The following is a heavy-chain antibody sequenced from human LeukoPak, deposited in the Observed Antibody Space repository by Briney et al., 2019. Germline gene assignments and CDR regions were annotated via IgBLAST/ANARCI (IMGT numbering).Heavy chain of an antibody. CDR2: IKSKTDDGTT. J-gene: IGHJ4*02. D-gene: IGHD2-15*01. CDR1: GFTVSNNY. CDR3: TTYVCSGGSCYYFDN. V-gene: IGHV3-15*01. Sequence: GGSLRLSCAASGFTVSNNYMSWVRQAPGKGLEWVGRIKSKTDDGTTDYAAPVKGRFTMSRDDSKNTLYLEMNSLKTEDTAVYYCTTYVCSGGSCYYFDNWGQGTLVTVSS.